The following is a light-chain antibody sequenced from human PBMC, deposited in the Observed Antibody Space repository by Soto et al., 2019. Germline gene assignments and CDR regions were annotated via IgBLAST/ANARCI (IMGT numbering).Light chain of an antibody. CDR1: SSDVGDYNF. V-gene: IGLV2-14*01. J-gene: IGLJ2*01. CDR3: ISYASTSPHVV. Sequence: QSVLTQPASVSGSPGQSITISCTGTSSDVGDYNFVSWYQQHPGKAPKFMIYNVTDRPSGISNRFSGSKSGNTASLNISGLRPEDEADYYCISYASTSPHVVFGGGTKHRP. CDR2: NVT.